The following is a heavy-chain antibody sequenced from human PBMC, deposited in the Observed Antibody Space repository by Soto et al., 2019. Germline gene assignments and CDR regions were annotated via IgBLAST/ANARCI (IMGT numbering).Heavy chain of an antibody. V-gene: IGHV3-30*04. CDR1: GFSFSGYA. J-gene: IGHJ6*02. Sequence: GGSLRLSCAVSGFSFSGYAFHWVRQAPGKGLEWGSFISFRGRENSYADSVKGRFTVSRDNSLNTIFLHMNNLGREDTATYFCARAYCSPASCYHHGGPQYISYYGLDIWGPGTTVPVSS. CDR2: ISFRGREN. CDR3: ARAYCSPASCYHHGGPQYISYYGLDI. D-gene: IGHD2-2*01.